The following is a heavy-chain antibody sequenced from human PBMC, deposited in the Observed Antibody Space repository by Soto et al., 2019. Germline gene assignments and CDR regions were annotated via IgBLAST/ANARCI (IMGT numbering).Heavy chain of an antibody. CDR2: ISANGQGI. J-gene: IGHJ4*02. CDR3: AKDRDYPRDQFHY. Sequence: GGSLRLSCTASGFTFTYYAFSWVRQAPGKGLEWVSAISANGQGIYYADSVRGRFTISRDNSKNTVFLHMDSLRAEDTAVYYCAKDRDYPRDQFHYWGQGTLVTAPQ. D-gene: IGHD2-2*01. CDR1: GFTFTYYA. V-gene: IGHV3-23*01.